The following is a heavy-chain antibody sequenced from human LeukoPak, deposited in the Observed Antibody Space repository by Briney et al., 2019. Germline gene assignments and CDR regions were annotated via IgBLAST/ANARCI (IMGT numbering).Heavy chain of an antibody. CDR2: IYHSGST. D-gene: IGHD3-22*01. Sequence: RSSETLSLTCAVSGYSISSGYDWGWIRQPPGKGLEWIGSIYHSGSTYYNPSLMSRVTISVHTSKSQFSLMLSSVTAADTAVYYCASRQPTYYYDSSGYYYALDFDYWGQGTLVTVSS. J-gene: IGHJ4*02. CDR1: GYSISSGYD. V-gene: IGHV4-38-2*01. CDR3: ASRQPTYYYDSSGYYYALDFDY.